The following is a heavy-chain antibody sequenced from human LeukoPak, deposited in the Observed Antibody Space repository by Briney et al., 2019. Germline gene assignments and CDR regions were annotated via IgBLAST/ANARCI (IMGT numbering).Heavy chain of an antibody. CDR3: ARFSSGWSHRFDY. CDR1: GFTFSSYS. D-gene: IGHD6-19*01. Sequence: GGSLRLSCAASGFTFSSYSMNWVRQAPGKGLEWVSYISSSSSTIYYADSVKGRFTISRDNAKNSPYLQMNSLRAEDTAVYYCARFSSGWSHRFDYWGQGTLVTVSS. J-gene: IGHJ4*02. CDR2: ISSSSSTI. V-gene: IGHV3-48*01.